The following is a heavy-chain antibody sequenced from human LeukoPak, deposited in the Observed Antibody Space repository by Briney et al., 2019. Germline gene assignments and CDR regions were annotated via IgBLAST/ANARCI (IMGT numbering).Heavy chain of an antibody. CDR2: IYYSGST. CDR3: ARIPTRGGCGGDCYEFDY. V-gene: IGHV4-4*07. CDR1: GGSISSYY. D-gene: IGHD2-21*02. J-gene: IGHJ4*02. Sequence: SETLSLTCTVSGGSISSYYWSWIRQPAGKGLEWIGSIYYSGSTYYNLSLKSRVTISVDTSKNQFSLKLSSVTAADTAVYYCARIPTRGGCGGDCYEFDYWGQGTLVTVSS.